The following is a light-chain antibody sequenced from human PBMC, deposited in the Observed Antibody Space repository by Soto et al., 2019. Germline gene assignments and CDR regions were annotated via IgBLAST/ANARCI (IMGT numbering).Light chain of an antibody. CDR3: QPRSNWPRT. J-gene: IGKJ2*01. Sequence: EIVLTQSPATLSLSPGERATLSCRASQSVSSYLAWYQQKPGQAPRLLIYDASNGSTGIPARFSGSGSGTDFTLTISSLEPEDFAVYYGQPRSNWPRTFGQGTKLEIK. CDR1: QSVSSY. CDR2: DAS. V-gene: IGKV3-11*01.